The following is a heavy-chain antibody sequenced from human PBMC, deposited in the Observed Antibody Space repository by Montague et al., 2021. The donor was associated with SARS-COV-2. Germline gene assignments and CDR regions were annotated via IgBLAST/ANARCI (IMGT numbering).Heavy chain of an antibody. J-gene: IGHJ6*02. CDR3: ARGGGYYNYGLDV. CDR2: IYYSGST. D-gene: IGHD3-22*01. CDR1: GGSISNYY. V-gene: IGHV4-59*01. Sequence: ETLSLTCTVSGGSISNYYWSWIRQPPGRGLEWIGYIYYSGSTDYSPSLKSRVTISLDTSENQFSLKVTSVTAADTAVYYCARGGGYYNYGLDVWGPGTTVTVSS.